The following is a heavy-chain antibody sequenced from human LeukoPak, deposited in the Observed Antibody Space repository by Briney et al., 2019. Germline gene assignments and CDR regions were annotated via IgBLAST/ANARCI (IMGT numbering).Heavy chain of an antibody. CDR1: GYTFTGYY. CDR2: ISPNSGGT. D-gene: IGHD3-3*01. J-gene: IGHJ6*02. V-gene: IGHV1-2*06. CDR3: ARGGYDFVHYYYGMDV. Sequence: ASVKVSCKASGYTFTGYYMHWVRQAPGQGLEWMGRISPNSGGTNYAQKFQGRVTMTRDTSISTAYMELSRLRSDDTAVYYCARGGYDFVHYYYGMDVWGQGTTVTVSS.